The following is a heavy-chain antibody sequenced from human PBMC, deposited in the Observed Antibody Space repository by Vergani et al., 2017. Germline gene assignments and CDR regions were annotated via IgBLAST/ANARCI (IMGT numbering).Heavy chain of an antibody. D-gene: IGHD5-12*01. CDR3: TKGSRGYTGYFFDY. J-gene: IGHJ4*02. CDR1: GFSFPGYA. CDR2: VSGSSATP. Sequence: VNLVGSGGGVVQPGRSLRLSCEASGFSFPGYAMSWVRQAPGKGLEWVSSVSGSSATPYYADCVKGRFIISRDNSKNTLHLQMNSLRADDTAVYYCTKGSRGYTGYFFDYWGQGTLATVSS. V-gene: IGHV3-23*04.